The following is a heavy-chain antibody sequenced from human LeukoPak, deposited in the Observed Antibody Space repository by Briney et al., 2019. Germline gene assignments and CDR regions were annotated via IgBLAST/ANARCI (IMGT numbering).Heavy chain of an antibody. D-gene: IGHD3-10*01. CDR3: ARDGEITMVPSDY. V-gene: IGHV3-11*01. J-gene: IGHJ4*02. CDR1: GFTFSDYY. Sequence: PGGSLRLSCATSGFTFSDYYMSWIRQAPGKGLEWVSYISSSGSTIYYADSVKGRFTISRDNAKNSLYLQMNSLRAEDTAVYYCARDGEITMVPSDYWGQGTLVTVSS. CDR2: ISSSGSTI.